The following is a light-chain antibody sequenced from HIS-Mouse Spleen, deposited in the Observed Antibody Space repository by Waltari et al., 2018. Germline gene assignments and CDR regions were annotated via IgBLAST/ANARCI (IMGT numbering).Light chain of an antibody. J-gene: IGLJ2*01. Sequence: SYELTQPPSVSVSPGQTASITCSGDALPTQYAHWYQQKSGQAPVLVIYEDSKRPTGIPERFSGSSSGTMATLTISGAQVEDEADYYCYSTDSSGNHRVFGGGTKLTVL. CDR1: ALPTQY. CDR2: EDS. V-gene: IGLV3-10*01. CDR3: YSTDSSGNHRV.